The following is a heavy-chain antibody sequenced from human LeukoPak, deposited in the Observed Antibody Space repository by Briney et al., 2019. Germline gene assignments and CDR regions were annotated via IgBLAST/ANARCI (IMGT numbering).Heavy chain of an antibody. CDR2: IRSKANSYAT. D-gene: IGHD5-18*01. V-gene: IGHV3-73*01. J-gene: IGHJ6*03. Sequence: PGGSLKLSCAASGFTFSGSAMHWVRQASGKGLEWVGRIRSKANSYATAYTASVKGRFTISRDDSKNTAYLQMNSLKTEDTAVYYCTRGYPDLPGYYYYYMDVWGKGTTVTVSS. CDR3: TRGYPDLPGYYYYYMDV. CDR1: GFTFSGSA.